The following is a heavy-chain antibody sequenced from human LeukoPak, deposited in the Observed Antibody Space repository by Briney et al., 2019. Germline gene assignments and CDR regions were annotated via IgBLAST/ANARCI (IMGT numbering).Heavy chain of an antibody. D-gene: IGHD3-22*01. Sequence: ASVKVSCKASGYTFTSYYMHWVRQAPGQGLEWMGIINPSGGSTSYAQKFQGRVTMTRDTSTSTVYMELSSLRSEDTAVNYCARDLRADYYDSSGYYSGGDYWGQGTLVTVSS. V-gene: IGHV1-46*01. CDR2: INPSGGST. CDR1: GYTFTSYY. CDR3: ARDLRADYYDSSGYYSGGDY. J-gene: IGHJ4*02.